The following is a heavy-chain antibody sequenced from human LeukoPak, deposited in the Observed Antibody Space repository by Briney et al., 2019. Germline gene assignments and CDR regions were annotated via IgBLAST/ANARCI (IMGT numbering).Heavy chain of an antibody. CDR3: ARVQVLDYYDSSGAYYMDV. J-gene: IGHJ6*03. CDR2: IYTSGST. V-gene: IGHV4-4*07. Sequence: PSETLSLTCTVSGGSISSYYWSWLRQPAGKGLEWIGRIYTSGSTNYNPSLKSRVTMSVDASKNQFSLKLSSVTAADTAVYYCARVQVLDYYDSSGAYYMDVWGKGTTVTVSS. D-gene: IGHD3-22*01. CDR1: GGSISSYY.